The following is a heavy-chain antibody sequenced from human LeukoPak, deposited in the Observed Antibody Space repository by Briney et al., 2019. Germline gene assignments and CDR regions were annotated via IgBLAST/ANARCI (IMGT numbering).Heavy chain of an antibody. J-gene: IGHJ4*02. CDR2: ISYDGSNK. D-gene: IGHD4-23*01. Sequence: PGGSLRLSCAASGFTFSSYAMHWVRQAPGKGLEWVAVISYDGSNKYYADSVKGRFTISRDNSKNTLYLQMNSPRAEDTAVYYCAKERGTTVVTPDDYWGQGTLVTVSS. V-gene: IGHV3-30-3*01. CDR1: GFTFSSYA. CDR3: AKERGTTVVTPDDY.